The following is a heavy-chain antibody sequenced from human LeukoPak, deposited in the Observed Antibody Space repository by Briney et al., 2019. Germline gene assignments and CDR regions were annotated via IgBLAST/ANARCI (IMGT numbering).Heavy chain of an antibody. D-gene: IGHD3-9*01. J-gene: IGHJ3*02. V-gene: IGHV1-18*04. CDR3: ARDPRRNYDILTGYPADAFDI. CDR2: ISTYNGNT. CDR1: GYTFTSYG. Sequence: ASVKVSCKASGYTFTSYGISWVRQAPGQGLEGMGWISTYNGNTNYAQKLQGRVTMTTDTSTSTAYMELRSLRSDDTAVSYCARDPRRNYDILTGYPADAFDIWGQGTMVTVSS.